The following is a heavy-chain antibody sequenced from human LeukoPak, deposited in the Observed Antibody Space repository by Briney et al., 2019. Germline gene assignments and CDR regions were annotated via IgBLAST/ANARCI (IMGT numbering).Heavy chain of an antibody. D-gene: IGHD3-10*01. Sequence: PGGSLRLSCAASDFVFSDYYMSWVRQAPGKGLEWVSYISSSGNSIYYADFVKGRFTISRDNAKNSLYLQMNSLRAEDTAVYYCAREMEGDYGSGTFFDLWGQGNMVTVSS. CDR2: ISSSGNSI. V-gene: IGHV3-11*01. J-gene: IGHJ4*02. CDR1: DFVFSDYY. CDR3: AREMEGDYGSGTFFDL.